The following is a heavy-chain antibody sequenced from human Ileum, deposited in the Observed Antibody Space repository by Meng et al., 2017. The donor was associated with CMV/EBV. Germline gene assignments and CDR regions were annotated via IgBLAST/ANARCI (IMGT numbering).Heavy chain of an antibody. Sequence: RVSCAASGFTFTAYWITWIRQDPGKGLEWISYINERGSTIYYADSVKGRFTVSRDNAKHSVYLQMKSLRAEDTAVYYCARLGQFDYWGHGTLVTVSS. CDR1: GFTFTAYW. J-gene: IGHJ4*01. CDR2: INERGSTI. CDR3: ARLGQFDY. V-gene: IGHV3-11*01.